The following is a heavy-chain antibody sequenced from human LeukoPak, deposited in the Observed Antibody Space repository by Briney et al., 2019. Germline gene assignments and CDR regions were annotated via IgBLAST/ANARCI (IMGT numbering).Heavy chain of an antibody. CDR2: INPNSGGT. J-gene: IGHJ4*02. CDR3: ARFTRHYGDYVDFFDH. D-gene: IGHD4-17*01. CDR1: GYTFIGYY. V-gene: IGHV1-2*02. Sequence: ASVKVSCKASGYTFIGYYMHWVRQAPGQGLEWMGWINPNSGGTNYAQKFQGRVTMTRDTSINTAYMELSRLRSDDTAVYYCARFTRHYGDYVDFFDHWGQGTLVTVSS.